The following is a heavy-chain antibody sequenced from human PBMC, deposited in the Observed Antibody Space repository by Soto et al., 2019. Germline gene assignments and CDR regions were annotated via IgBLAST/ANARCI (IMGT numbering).Heavy chain of an antibody. J-gene: IGHJ4*02. Sequence: EVQLLESGGGLVQPGGSLRLSCAASGFSFSSYAMSWVRQAPGKGLEWVSTISGSDGKTFYADSVKGRFSISRDTSDNPLYVQMNSLRADDTALYYCARWNSLDYWGAGVRVTVSS. V-gene: IGHV3-23*01. CDR2: ISGSDGKT. CDR3: ARWNSLDY. D-gene: IGHD1-7*01. CDR1: GFSFSSYA.